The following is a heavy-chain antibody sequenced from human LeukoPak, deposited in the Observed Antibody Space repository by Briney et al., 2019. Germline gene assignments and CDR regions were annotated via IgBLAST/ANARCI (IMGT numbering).Heavy chain of an antibody. CDR1: GFTFSPFW. Sequence: GGSLRLSCAASGFTFSPFWMHWVRQAPGKGLERLSRTHTDGNTRAYADSVKGRFTVPRDNAKDTLYLQMNNLRAEDTAVYYCARDRGYYYLDVWGKGTTVTVSS. CDR3: ARDRGYYYLDV. D-gene: IGHD3-10*01. J-gene: IGHJ6*03. V-gene: IGHV3-74*01. CDR2: THTDGNTR.